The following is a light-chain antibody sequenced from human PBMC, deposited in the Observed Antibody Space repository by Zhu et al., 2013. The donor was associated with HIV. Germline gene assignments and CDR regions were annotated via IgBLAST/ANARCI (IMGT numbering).Light chain of an antibody. Sequence: EIVLTQSPGTLSLSPGERATLSCRASQSVSSSYLAWYQQKPGQAPRLLISAASNRATGIPDRFSGGGSGTDFTLTISRLESEDFAVYYCQQRSNWPFTFGGGTKVEIK. J-gene: IGKJ4*01. CDR3: QQRSNWPFT. CDR1: QSVSSSY. V-gene: IGKV3D-20*02. CDR2: AAS.